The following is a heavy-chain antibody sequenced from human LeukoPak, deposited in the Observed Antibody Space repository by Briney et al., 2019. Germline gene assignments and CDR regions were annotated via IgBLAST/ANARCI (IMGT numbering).Heavy chain of an antibody. J-gene: IGHJ4*02. CDR1: GFTVSSNY. D-gene: IGHD6-25*01. CDR3: ARDLLTSSGDY. V-gene: IGHV3-66*01. CDR2: IYSGGST. Sequence: SGGSLRLSCAASGFTVSSNYMSWVRKAPGKGLEWVSVIYSGGSTYYADSVKGRFTISRDNSKNTLYLQMNSLRAEDTAVYYCARDLLTSSGDYWGQGTLVTVSS.